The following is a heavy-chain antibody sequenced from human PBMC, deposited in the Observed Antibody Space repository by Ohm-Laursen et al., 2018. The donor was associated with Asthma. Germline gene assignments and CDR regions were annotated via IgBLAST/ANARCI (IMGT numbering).Heavy chain of an antibody. D-gene: IGHD2-21*01. J-gene: IGHJ6*02. CDR3: ARGESIVVVSHTYYYGMDV. CDR2: INPSGGST. CDR1: GYTFTSYY. V-gene: IGHV1-46*01. Sequence: VASVKVSCKVSGYTFTSYYMHWVRQAPGQGLEWMGIINPSGGSTSYAQKFQGRVTMTRDTSTSTVYMELSSLRSEDTAVYYCARGESIVVVSHTYYYGMDVWGQGTTVTVSS.